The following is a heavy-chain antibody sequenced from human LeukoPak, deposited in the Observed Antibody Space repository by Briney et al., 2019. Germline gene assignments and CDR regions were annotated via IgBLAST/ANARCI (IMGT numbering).Heavy chain of an antibody. V-gene: IGHV5-51*01. J-gene: IGHJ2*01. CDR3: ARLDVDTAMVPSYWYFDL. CDR2: IYPGDSDT. CDR1: GYSFTSYW. D-gene: IGHD5-18*01. Sequence: GESLKISCKGSGYSFTSYWIGWVRQMPGKGLEWMGIIYPGDSDTRYSPSFQGQVTISADKSISTAYLQWSSLKASDTAMYYCARLDVDTAMVPSYWYFDLWGRGTLVTVSS.